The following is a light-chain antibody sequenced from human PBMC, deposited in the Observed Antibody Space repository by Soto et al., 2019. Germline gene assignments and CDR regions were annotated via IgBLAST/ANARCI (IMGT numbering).Light chain of an antibody. CDR3: QQRHWPRNT. CDR2: DIS. Sequence: EIVLTQSPVTLSLSPGERATLSCRASQTVSRHLAWYQQKSGQAPRLLIYDISNRATGIPARFIGSGSGTDFTLTISSLESEDSAVYFCQQRHWPRNTFGQGTKLEIK. V-gene: IGKV3-11*01. CDR1: QTVSRH. J-gene: IGKJ2*01.